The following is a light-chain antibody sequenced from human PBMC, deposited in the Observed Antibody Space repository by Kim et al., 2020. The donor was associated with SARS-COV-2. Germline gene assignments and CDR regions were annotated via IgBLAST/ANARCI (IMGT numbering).Light chain of an antibody. J-gene: IGKJ2*01. CDR3: QQYYRNLYT. CDR1: QSISTY. CDR2: AAS. V-gene: IGKV1-39*01. Sequence: DIQMTQSPSSLSASVGDRVTITCRASQSISTYLNLYQQRPGKAPKLLIFAASSLQSGVPSRFSGFGSGTDFTLTISSLQPEDFATYYCQQYYRNLYTFGQGTKLEI.